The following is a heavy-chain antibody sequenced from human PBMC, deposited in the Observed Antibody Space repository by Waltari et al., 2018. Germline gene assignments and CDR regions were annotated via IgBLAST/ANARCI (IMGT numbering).Heavy chain of an antibody. CDR3: ARAQERRDALDF. D-gene: IGHD1-1*01. V-gene: IGHV4-4*07. Sequence: QVQLQESGPGLVKPSVTLTLTCTVSGGSMSANYWNWIRQPAGKGLVWIGRVLTSGRTHYNPSLQSRVTMSADTSKNQFSLRLTSVTAADTAVYFCARAQERRDALDFWSQGTLVTVSS. J-gene: IGHJ3*01. CDR1: GGSMSANY. CDR2: VLTSGRT.